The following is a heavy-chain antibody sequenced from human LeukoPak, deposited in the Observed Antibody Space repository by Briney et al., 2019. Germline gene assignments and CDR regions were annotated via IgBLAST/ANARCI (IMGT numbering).Heavy chain of an antibody. V-gene: IGHV3-33*01. CDR2: IWYDGSNQ. CDR3: AREQLWSGYYFDY. Sequence: VIWYDGSNQYYADSVKGRFTISRDNSKNTLYLQMSSLRAEDTAVYYCAREQLWSGYYFDYWGQGTLVTVSS. J-gene: IGHJ4*02. D-gene: IGHD5-18*01.